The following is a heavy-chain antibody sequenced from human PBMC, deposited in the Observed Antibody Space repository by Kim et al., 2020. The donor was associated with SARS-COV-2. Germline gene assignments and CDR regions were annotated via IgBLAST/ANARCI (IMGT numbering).Heavy chain of an antibody. CDR3: ARSYSGPFDI. V-gene: IGHV4-39*01. J-gene: IGHJ3*02. CDR2: GTA. Sequence: GTACSEPSLQGRVTMSVDTSKNQFSRRLSSATAADTAVYYCARSYSGPFDIWGQGTMVTVSS. D-gene: IGHD3-10*01.